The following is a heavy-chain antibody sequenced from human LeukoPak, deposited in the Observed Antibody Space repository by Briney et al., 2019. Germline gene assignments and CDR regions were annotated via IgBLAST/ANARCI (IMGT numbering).Heavy chain of an antibody. CDR2: ISSSSSYI. CDR3: ARERGHLDY. D-gene: IGHD6-25*01. J-gene: IGHJ4*02. CDR1: GFSFSSYS. V-gene: IGHV3-21*06. Sequence: GGSLRLSCAASGFSFSSYSMNWVRQAPGKGLEWVLSISSSSSYIYYADPVKGRFTISRDNAKNSLYLQMNSLRAEDTAVYYCARERGHLDYWGQGTLVTVSS.